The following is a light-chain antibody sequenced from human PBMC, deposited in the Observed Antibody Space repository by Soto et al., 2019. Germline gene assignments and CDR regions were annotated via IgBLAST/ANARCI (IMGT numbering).Light chain of an antibody. V-gene: IGLV2-14*01. Sequence: QSALTQPASVSGSPGQSITISCTGTSSDVGGYNYVSWYQQHPGKAPKLMIFEVSNRPSGVSNRFSGSKSGNTASLTISGLQAEDEAEYYCSSYTTTTWVFGGGTQLTVL. CDR1: SSDVGGYNY. CDR2: EVS. CDR3: SSYTTTTWV. J-gene: IGLJ3*02.